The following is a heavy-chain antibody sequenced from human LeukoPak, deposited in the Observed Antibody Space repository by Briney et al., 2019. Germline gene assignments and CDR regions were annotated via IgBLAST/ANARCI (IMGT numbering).Heavy chain of an antibody. CDR2: IYYDGSS. J-gene: IGHJ4*02. V-gene: IGHV4-39*07. D-gene: IGHD3-22*01. Sequence: SETLSLTCTVSGGSISSSSYYWGWIRQPPGKGLEWVGSIYYDGSSYYNPSLKSRVTISVDTSKNQFSLRLSSVTAADTAVYYCARDNWVQYYYDKSGYWIGVPFDYWGQGTLVTVSS. CDR3: ARDNWVQYYYDKSGYWIGVPFDY. CDR1: GGSISSSSYY.